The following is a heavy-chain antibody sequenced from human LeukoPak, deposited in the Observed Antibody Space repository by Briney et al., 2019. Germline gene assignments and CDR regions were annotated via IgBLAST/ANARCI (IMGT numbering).Heavy chain of an antibody. J-gene: IGHJ4*02. CDR1: GGSISSYY. V-gene: IGHV4-4*07. CDR2: IYTSGST. CDR3: ARRTAGYSSSWSYYFDY. Sequence: SETLSLTCTVSGGSISSYYWRWIRQPAGKGLEWIGRIYTSGSTNYNPSLKSRVTMSVDTSKNQFSLKLSSVTAADTAVYYCARRTAGYSSSWSYYFDYWGQGTLVTVSS. D-gene: IGHD6-13*01.